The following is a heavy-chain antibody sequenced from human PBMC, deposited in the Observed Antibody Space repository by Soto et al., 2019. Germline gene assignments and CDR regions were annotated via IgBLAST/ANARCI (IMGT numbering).Heavy chain of an antibody. D-gene: IGHD3-3*01. J-gene: IGHJ6*02. CDR3: ARDRTHYDFWSGYYTPHYYYGMDV. CDR1: GFTFSSYS. V-gene: IGHV3-21*01. CDR2: ISSSSSYI. Sequence: EVQLVESGGGLVKPGGSLRLSCAASGFTFSSYSMNWVRQAPGKGLEWVSSISSSSSYIYYADSVKGRFTISRDNAKNSLYLQMNSLRAEDTAVYYCARDRTHYDFWSGYYTPHYYYGMDVWGQGTTVTVSS.